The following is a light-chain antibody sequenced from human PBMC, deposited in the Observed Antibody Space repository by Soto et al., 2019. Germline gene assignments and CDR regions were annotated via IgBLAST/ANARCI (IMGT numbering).Light chain of an antibody. CDR1: QDVGTS. Sequence: EIVLTQSPATLSLSPGERATLSCRTSQDVGTSLAWYQQKPGQAPRLLIYDTSNRATGIPARFSGSGSGTDFTLTISSLEPADFAVYYCQQRTRWPLLWTFAGGARVEV. CDR2: DTS. J-gene: IGKJ4*01. CDR3: QQRTRWPLLWT. V-gene: IGKV3-11*01.